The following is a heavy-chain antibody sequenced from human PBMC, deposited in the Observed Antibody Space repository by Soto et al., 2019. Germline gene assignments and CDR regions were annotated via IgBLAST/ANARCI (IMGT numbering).Heavy chain of an antibody. Sequence: EVQLVESGGDLVQPGGSLRLSCAASGFTFSNYNMNWVRQAPGKGLEWVSYISGGSSTIYYADSVKGRFTISRDNAKNSLYLQMNNLRAEDTAVYYCARDGSGRYPSVIYWGQGTLVTVSS. CDR1: GFTFSNYN. CDR3: ARDGSGRYPSVIY. J-gene: IGHJ4*02. D-gene: IGHD6-19*01. V-gene: IGHV3-48*01. CDR2: ISGGSSTI.